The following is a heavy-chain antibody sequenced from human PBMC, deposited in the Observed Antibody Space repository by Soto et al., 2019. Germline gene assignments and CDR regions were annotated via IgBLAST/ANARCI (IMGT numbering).Heavy chain of an antibody. CDR3: AKEYAYYDFWSGYYYYYYYGMDV. Sequence: PGGSLRLSCAASGFTFSIYGMQWVRHAPGKGLEWVAVISYDGSNKYYADSVKGRFTISRDNSKNTLYLQMNSLRAEDTAVYYCAKEYAYYDFWSGYYYYYYYGMDVWGQGTTVTVSS. CDR2: ISYDGSNK. V-gene: IGHV3-30*18. J-gene: IGHJ6*02. CDR1: GFTFSIYG. D-gene: IGHD3-3*01.